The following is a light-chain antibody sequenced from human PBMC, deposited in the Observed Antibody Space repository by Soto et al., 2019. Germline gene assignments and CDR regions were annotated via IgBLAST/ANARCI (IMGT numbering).Light chain of an antibody. CDR3: SSYAGSNNLVV. V-gene: IGLV2-8*01. CDR1: SSDVGGYNY. J-gene: IGLJ2*01. CDR2: EVS. Sequence: QSALTQPPSASGSPGQSVTISFTGTSSDVGGYNYVSWYQQHPGKAPKLMIYEVSKRPSGVPDRFSGSKSGNTASLTVSGLQAEDEADYYCSSYAGSNNLVVFGGGTQLTVL.